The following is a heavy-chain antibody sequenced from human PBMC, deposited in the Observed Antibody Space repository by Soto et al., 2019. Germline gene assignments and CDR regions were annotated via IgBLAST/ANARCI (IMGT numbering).Heavy chain of an antibody. CDR2: IRQDGSEK. Sequence: EVKLVESGGGLVQPGGSLRLSCAASGFTFSSYWMSWVRQAPGKGLEWVANIRQDGSEKYYVDSVKGRFTISRDNAKNSMYLQMNSLRAEDTAVYFCARDGGYQGGILMYYWGQGTLVTVSS. V-gene: IGHV3-7*01. J-gene: IGHJ4*02. D-gene: IGHD3-16*01. CDR1: GFTFSSYW. CDR3: ARDGGYQGGILMYY.